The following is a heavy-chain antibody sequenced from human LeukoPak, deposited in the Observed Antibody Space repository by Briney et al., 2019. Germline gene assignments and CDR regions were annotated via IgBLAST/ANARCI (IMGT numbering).Heavy chain of an antibody. CDR1: GFTFSSHG. CDR3: AKELTIFGVVINFDY. Sequence: GGSLRLSCAASGFTFSSHGMHWVRQAPGKGLEWVAFIRYDGSNKYYADSVKGRFTISRDNSKNTLYLQMNSLRAEDTAVYYCAKELTIFGVVINFDYWGQGTLVTVSS. D-gene: IGHD3-3*01. CDR2: IRYDGSNK. V-gene: IGHV3-30*02. J-gene: IGHJ4*02.